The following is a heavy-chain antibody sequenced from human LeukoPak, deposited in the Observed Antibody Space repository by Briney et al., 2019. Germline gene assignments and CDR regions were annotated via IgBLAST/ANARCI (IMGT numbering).Heavy chain of an antibody. CDR2: ISGSGGST. CDR3: AKPTYYDGSGYYYAAPFDY. D-gene: IGHD3-22*01. J-gene: IGHJ4*02. CDR1: GFTFSSYA. V-gene: IGHV3-23*01. Sequence: GGSLRLSCAASGFTFSSYAMSWVRQAPGKGLEWVSAISGSGGSTYYADSVKGRFTISRDNSKDTLYLQMNSLRAEDTAVYYCAKPTYYDGSGYYYAAPFDYWGQGTLVTVSS.